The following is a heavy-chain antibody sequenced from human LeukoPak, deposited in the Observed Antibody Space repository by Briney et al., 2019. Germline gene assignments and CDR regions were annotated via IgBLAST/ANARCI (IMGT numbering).Heavy chain of an antibody. J-gene: IGHJ4*02. CDR2: INHSGST. Sequence: PSETLSLTCAVYGGSFSGYYWSWIRQPPGKGLEWIGEINHSGSTNYNPSLEGRATISIDASKNQFSLRLTSVTAADTAVYYCARPRLLYGSGPILVWGQGTLVTVSS. CDR3: ARPRLLYGSGPILV. D-gene: IGHD3-10*01. V-gene: IGHV4-34*01. CDR1: GGSFSGYY.